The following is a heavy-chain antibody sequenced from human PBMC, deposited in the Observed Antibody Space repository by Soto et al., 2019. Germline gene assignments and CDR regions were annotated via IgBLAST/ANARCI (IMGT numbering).Heavy chain of an antibody. CDR1: GGSFSGYY. D-gene: IGHD3-10*01. CDR2: INHSERT. V-gene: IGHV4-34*01. Sequence: SETLSLTCAVYGGSFSGYYWSWIRQPPGKGLEWIGEINHSERTKYNQSHKSRVTISVETSKNQLSMKMNSVTAADTAVYYCARVGSYYGSGSYHWFDPWGQGTLVTVS. CDR3: ARVGSYYGSGSYHWFDP. J-gene: IGHJ5*02.